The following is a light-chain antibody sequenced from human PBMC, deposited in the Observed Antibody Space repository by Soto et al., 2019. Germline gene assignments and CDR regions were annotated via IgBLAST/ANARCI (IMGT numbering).Light chain of an antibody. Sequence: EIVLTQSPGTLSLSPGERATLSCRASQSVTSSYLAWYQQTPGQAPRLLIYGASIRATGIPYRFSGSGSGTDFTLTISRLEPEDFAVYYCQKYGNSPLTFGGGTKVEIK. V-gene: IGKV3-20*01. J-gene: IGKJ4*01. CDR1: QSVTSSY. CDR2: GAS. CDR3: QKYGNSPLT.